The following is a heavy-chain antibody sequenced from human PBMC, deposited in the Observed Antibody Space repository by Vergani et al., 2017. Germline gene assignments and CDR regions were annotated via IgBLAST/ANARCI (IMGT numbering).Heavy chain of an antibody. V-gene: IGHV1-69*13. CDR1: GGTFSSYA. Sequence: QVQLVQSGAEVKKPGSSVKVSCKASGGTFSSYAISWVRQAPGPGLEWMGRIIPIFGTANYAQKFQGRVTITADESTSTAYMELSSLRSEDTAVYYCARDPDGDYYGSGSGDYWGQGTLVTVSS. J-gene: IGHJ4*02. CDR2: IIPIFGTA. D-gene: IGHD3-10*01. CDR3: ARDPDGDYYGSGSGDY.